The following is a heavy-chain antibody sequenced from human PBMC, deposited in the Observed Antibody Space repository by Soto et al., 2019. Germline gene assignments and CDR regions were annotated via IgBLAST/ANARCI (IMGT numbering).Heavy chain of an antibody. CDR3: AKDLINSAPYYYGMDV. V-gene: IGHV3-30*18. CDR2: ISYDGSKK. J-gene: IGHJ6*02. Sequence: QVQLVESGGGVVQPGRSLRLSCAASGFTFSSYGMHWVRQAPGKGLEWVAVISYDGSKKYYADSVKGRFTISRDNSKNTLYLQMNSLRAEDTAVYYCAKDLINSAPYYYGMDVWGQGTTVTVSS. D-gene: IGHD3-10*01. CDR1: GFTFSSYG.